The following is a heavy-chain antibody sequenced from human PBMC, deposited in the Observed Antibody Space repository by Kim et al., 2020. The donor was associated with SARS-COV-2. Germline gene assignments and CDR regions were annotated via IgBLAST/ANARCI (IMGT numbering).Heavy chain of an antibody. J-gene: IGHJ4*02. D-gene: IGHD5-18*01. CDR1: GFTFSSYG. V-gene: IGHV3-33*01. CDR2: IWYDVSNK. CDR3: AAGYSYGSSFDY. Sequence: GGSLRLSCAASGFTFSSYGMHWVRQAPGKGLEWVAVIWYDVSNKYYADSVKGRFTISRDNSKNTLYLQMNSLRAEDTAVYYCAAGYSYGSSFDYWAREPWSPSPQ.